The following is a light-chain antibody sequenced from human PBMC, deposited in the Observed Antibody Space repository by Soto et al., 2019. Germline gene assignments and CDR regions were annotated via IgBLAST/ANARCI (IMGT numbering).Light chain of an antibody. CDR1: ESVRDN. Sequence: EILMTQSPATLFVSPGETATLSCSSSESVRDNLAWYQQRPGQAPRLLIYDASTRATGIPPRFSGSGSGTDFTLIISSLQSEDFAVYYCQQCEKWPPITVGPGTRLEIK. V-gene: IGKV3-15*01. CDR3: QQCEKWPPIT. J-gene: IGKJ5*01. CDR2: DAS.